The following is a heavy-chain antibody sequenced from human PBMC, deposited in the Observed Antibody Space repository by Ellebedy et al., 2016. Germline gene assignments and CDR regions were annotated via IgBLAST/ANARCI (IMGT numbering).Heavy chain of an antibody. V-gene: IGHV3-23*01. CDR2: ISGSGGST. D-gene: IGHD2-15*01. Sequence: GESLKISCAASGFTVSSNYMSWVRQAPGKGLEWVSAISGSGGSTYYADSVKGRFTISRDNSKNTLYLQMNSLRAEDTAVYYCAKDIVVVAAIFDYWGQGTLVTVSS. J-gene: IGHJ4*02. CDR1: GFTVSSNY. CDR3: AKDIVVVAAIFDY.